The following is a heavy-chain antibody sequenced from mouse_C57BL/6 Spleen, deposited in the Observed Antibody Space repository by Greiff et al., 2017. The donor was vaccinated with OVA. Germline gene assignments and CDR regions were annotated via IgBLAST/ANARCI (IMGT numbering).Heavy chain of an antibody. D-gene: IGHD1-1*01. V-gene: IGHV5-12*01. CDR3: ARKTTVAYARDY. J-gene: IGHJ4*01. CDR1: GFTFSDYY. CDR2: ISNGGGST. Sequence: EVMLVESGGGLVQPGGSLKLSCAASGFTFSDYYMYWVRQTPEKRLEWVAYISNGGGSTYYPDTVKGRLTISRDNAKNTLYLQMSRLKSEDTAMYYCARKTTVAYARDYWGQGTSVTVSS.